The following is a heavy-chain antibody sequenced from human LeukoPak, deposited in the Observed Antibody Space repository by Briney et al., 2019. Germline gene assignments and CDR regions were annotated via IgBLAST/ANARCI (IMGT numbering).Heavy chain of an antibody. CDR2: ISYDGSNK. Sequence: PGGSLRLSCAASGFIFSNYVMYWVRQAPGKGLEWVAVISYDGSNKYCTDTVKGRFTISRDNSKNTLYLQMDSLRPEDTAVYYCAGVGTWGQGTLVTVSS. CDR1: GFIFSNYV. V-gene: IGHV3-30*04. CDR3: AGVGT. D-gene: IGHD7-27*01. J-gene: IGHJ4*02.